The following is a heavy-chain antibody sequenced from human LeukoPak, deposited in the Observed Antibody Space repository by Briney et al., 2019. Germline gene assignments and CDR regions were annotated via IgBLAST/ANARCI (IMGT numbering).Heavy chain of an antibody. D-gene: IGHD3-9*01. V-gene: IGHV3-64D*09. Sequence: PGGSLRLSCSASGFTFSSYAMHWVRQAPGKGLEYVSAISSNGGSTYYADSVKGRFTLSRDNSKNTLYLQMSSLRAEDTAVYYCARSPTPTVLRYFDWLRPWYFDYWGQGTLVTVSS. J-gene: IGHJ4*02. CDR3: ARSPTPTVLRYFDWLRPWYFDY. CDR2: ISSNGGST. CDR1: GFTFSSYA.